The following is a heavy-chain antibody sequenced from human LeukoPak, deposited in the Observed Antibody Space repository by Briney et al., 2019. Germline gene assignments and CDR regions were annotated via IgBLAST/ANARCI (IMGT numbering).Heavy chain of an antibody. V-gene: IGHV3-74*01. D-gene: IGHD2-8*02. CDR3: ATYRQVLLPFES. CDR2: INTDGSST. CDR1: EFSVGSNY. Sequence: GGSLRLSCAASEFSVGSNYMTWVRQAPGKGLEWVSRINTDGSSTSYADSAKGRFTISRDNAKNTLYLQMNSLRAEDTAIYYCATYRQVLLPFESWGQGTLVTVSS. J-gene: IGHJ4*02.